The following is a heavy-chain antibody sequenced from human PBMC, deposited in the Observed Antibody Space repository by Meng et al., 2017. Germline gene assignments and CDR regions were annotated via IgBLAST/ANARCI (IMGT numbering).Heavy chain of an antibody. J-gene: IGHJ5*02. CDR2: IYYSGST. V-gene: IGHV4-39*07. CDR3: ARVPVGSSWFDP. D-gene: IGHD2-2*01. CDR1: GGSISSSSYY. Sequence: SETLSLTCTVSGGSISSSSYYWGWIRQPPGKGLEWIGSIYYSGSTYYNPSLRSRVTISVDTSKNQFSLKLSSVTAADTAVYYCARVPVGSSWFDPWGQGTLVTVSS.